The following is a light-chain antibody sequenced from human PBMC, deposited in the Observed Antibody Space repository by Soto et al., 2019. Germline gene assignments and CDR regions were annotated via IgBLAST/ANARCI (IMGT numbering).Light chain of an antibody. J-gene: IGKJ1*01. CDR1: QTISSW. CDR2: KES. Sequence: DIHMTKTPSTLSGSVGDIVTITCRASQTISSWLAWYQQKPGKAPKILIYKESTLKSGVPSRLSGSGSGTEFTLTISRLQPDDFATYYCQHYNSYSEAFGQGTKVDI. V-gene: IGKV1-5*03. CDR3: QHYNSYSEA.